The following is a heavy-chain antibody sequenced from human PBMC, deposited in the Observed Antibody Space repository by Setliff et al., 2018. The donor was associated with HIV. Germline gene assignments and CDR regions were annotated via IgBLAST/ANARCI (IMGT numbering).Heavy chain of an antibody. CDR1: GFSFSSYG. Sequence: GGSLRLSCEASGFSFSSYGMHWVRQAPGKGLEWVAFIRYDGSDEYYADSVKGRFTISRDNSKNTLYLQMNSLRDEDAAVYVCVKVRNSGWANEGFGTWGQGTMVTVSS. CDR2: IRYDGSDE. CDR3: VKVRNSGWANEGFGT. V-gene: IGHV3-30*02. J-gene: IGHJ3*02. D-gene: IGHD6-19*01.